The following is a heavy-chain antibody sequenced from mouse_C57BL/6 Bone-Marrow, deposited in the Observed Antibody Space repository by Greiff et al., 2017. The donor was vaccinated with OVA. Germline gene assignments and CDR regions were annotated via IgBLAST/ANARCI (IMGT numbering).Heavy chain of an antibody. CDR3: SYDDDGAWVAY. CDR1: GFTFSSYA. CDR2: ISDGGSYT. D-gene: IGHD2-4*01. V-gene: IGHV5-4*01. Sequence: EVHLVESGGGLVKPGGSLKLSCAASGFTFSSYAMSWVRQTPEKRLEWVATISDGGSYTSYPDNVKGRFTISRDNAKTNLYLQMSHLKSEDTAMYYCSYDDDGAWVAYWGQGTLVTVSA. J-gene: IGHJ3*01.